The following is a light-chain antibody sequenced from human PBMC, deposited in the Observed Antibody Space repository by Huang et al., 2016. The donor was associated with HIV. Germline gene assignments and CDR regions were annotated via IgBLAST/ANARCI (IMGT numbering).Light chain of an antibody. CDR3: QQSSSTVFT. Sequence: DIQMTQSPSSLSASVGDRVSITCRASQNINPYLNWYQQKPGKAPRLLIHAASILQSGVSSRFSGSGSGTYFTLTISSLQREDFATYYCQQSSSTVFTFGGGTKVEI. CDR1: QNINPY. CDR2: AAS. V-gene: IGKV1-39*01. J-gene: IGKJ4*01.